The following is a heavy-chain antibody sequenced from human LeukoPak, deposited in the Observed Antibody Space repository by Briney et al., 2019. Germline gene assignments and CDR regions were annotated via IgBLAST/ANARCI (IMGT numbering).Heavy chain of an antibody. J-gene: IGHJ5*02. D-gene: IGHD3-22*01. CDR2: ISNDGGGT. Sequence: PGGSLRLSCTASGFIFNNFGLMWDRQAPGKGLEWVSAISNDGGGTTYADFVKGRFTISRDNSKNTLFLQMNSLRAEDTALYYCAKGSSGYFADLWGQGTLVTVPS. CDR3: AKGSSGYFADL. V-gene: IGHV3-23*01. CDR1: GFIFNNFG.